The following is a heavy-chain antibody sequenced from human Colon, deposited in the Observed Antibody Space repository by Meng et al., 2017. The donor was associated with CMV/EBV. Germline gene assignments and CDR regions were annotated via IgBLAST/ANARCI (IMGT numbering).Heavy chain of an antibody. J-gene: IGHJ5*02. CDR2: IYPGDSDS. D-gene: IGHD3-22*01. V-gene: IGHV5-51*01. Sequence: GGSLRLSCKGSGYNFGNYWIGWVRQMPGKGLEWMGMIYPGDSDSRYNPSFEGQVTFSADVSISTAYLQWTSLMASDTAMYYCAKLRLRGSGSHPFDHWGQGTLVTVSS. CDR3: AKLRLRGSGSHPFDH. CDR1: GYNFGNYW.